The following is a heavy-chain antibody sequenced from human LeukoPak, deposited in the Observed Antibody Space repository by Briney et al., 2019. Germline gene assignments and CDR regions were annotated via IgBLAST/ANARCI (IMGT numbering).Heavy chain of an antibody. V-gene: IGHV1-2*02. D-gene: IGHD3-10*01. CDR2: INPNSGGT. Sequence: ASVKVSCKASGYTFTGYYIHWVRQAPGQGLEWMGWINPNSGGTNYAQKFQGRVTMTRHTSISTAYMELSRLRSDDTAVYYCARADYYGSGSYADSHWFDPWGQGTLVTVSS. J-gene: IGHJ5*02. CDR3: ARADYYGSGSYADSHWFDP. CDR1: GYTFTGYY.